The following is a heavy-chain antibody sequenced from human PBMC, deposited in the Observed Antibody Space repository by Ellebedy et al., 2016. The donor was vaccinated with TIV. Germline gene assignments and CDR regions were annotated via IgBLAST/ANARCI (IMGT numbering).Heavy chain of an antibody. CDR1: GDSISSGDYY. Sequence: SETLSLTXTVSGDSISSGDYYWSWIRQHPGKGLEWIGYIYYSGITYYNPSLKSRVTISVDTPKNQFSLKLSSVTAADTAVYYCARGWSIAARPVFFDYWGQGTLVTVSS. J-gene: IGHJ4*02. CDR3: ARGWSIAARPVFFDY. V-gene: IGHV4-31*03. CDR2: IYYSGIT. D-gene: IGHD6-6*01.